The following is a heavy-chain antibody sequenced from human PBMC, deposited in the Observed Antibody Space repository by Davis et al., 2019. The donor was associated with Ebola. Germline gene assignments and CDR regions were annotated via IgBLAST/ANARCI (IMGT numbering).Heavy chain of an antibody. V-gene: IGHV3-21*01. CDR3: ARDADIVVVPAAEGGYYFDY. CDR2: ISSSSSYI. J-gene: IGHJ4*02. CDR1: GFTFSSYS. D-gene: IGHD2-2*01. Sequence: PGGSLRLSCAASGFTFSSYSMNWVRQAPGKGLEWVSSISSSSSYIYYADSVKGRFTISRDNAKNSLYLQMNSLRAEDTAVYYCARDADIVVVPAAEGGYYFDYWGQGTLVTVSS.